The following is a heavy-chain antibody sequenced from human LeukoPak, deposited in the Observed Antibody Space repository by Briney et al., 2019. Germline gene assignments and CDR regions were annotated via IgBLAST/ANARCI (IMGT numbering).Heavy chain of an antibody. V-gene: IGHV1-8*01. D-gene: IGHD6-19*01. J-gene: IGHJ5*02. Sequence: APVKVSCKASGYTFTSYDINWVRQATGQGLGWMGWMNPNSGNTGYAQKFQGRVTMTRNTSISTAYMELSSLRSEDTAVYYCARVAVAGRSLNWFDPWGQGTLVTVSS. CDR2: MNPNSGNT. CDR1: GYTFTSYD. CDR3: ARVAVAGRSLNWFDP.